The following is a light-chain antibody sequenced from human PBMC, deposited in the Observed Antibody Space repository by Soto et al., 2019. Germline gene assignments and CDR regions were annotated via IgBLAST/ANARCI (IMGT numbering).Light chain of an antibody. Sequence: QSVLTQPASVSGSPGQSITISCTGTSSDVGGYDYVSWYQQYPGRAPKLIIYEVSNRPSGVSNRFSGSKSGNTASLTISGLQAEDEADYDCSSYTSSSTPFVFGTGTKLTVL. J-gene: IGLJ1*01. CDR2: EVS. CDR3: SSYTSSSTPFV. V-gene: IGLV2-14*01. CDR1: SSDVGGYDY.